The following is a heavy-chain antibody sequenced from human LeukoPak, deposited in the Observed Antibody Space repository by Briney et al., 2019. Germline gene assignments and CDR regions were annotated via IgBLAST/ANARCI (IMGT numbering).Heavy chain of an antibody. J-gene: IGHJ2*01. V-gene: IGHV4-31*03. CDR3: ARSIAVAGRENFDL. D-gene: IGHD6-19*01. Sequence: SETLSLTCTVSGGSISSGGYYWSWIRQHPGKGLEWIGYIYYSGSRYYSPSLKSRVTISVDTSKNQFSLELTSVTAADTAVYYCARSIAVAGRENFDLWGRGTLVTVSS. CDR2: IYYSGSR. CDR1: GGSISSGGYY.